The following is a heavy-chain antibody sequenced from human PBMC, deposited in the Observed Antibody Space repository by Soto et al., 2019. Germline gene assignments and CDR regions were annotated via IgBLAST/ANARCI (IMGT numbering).Heavy chain of an antibody. J-gene: IGHJ6*02. CDR2: SIPISDTT. V-gene: IGHV1-69*01. CDR3: ARSQGSSTSLEIYYYYYYGMDV. CDR1: GGTFSSYA. Sequence: QVQLVQSGAEVKKPGSWVKVSCKASGGTFSSYAISWVRQAPGQGLEWMGGSIPISDTTTYAQKFQGRVTITADESTSTAYMELSSLRSEDTAVYYCARSQGSSTSLEIYYYYYYGMDVWGQGTTVTVSS. D-gene: IGHD2-2*01.